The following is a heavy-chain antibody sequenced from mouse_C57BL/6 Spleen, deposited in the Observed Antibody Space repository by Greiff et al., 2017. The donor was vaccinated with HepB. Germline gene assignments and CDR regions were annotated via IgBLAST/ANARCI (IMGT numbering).Heavy chain of an antibody. J-gene: IGHJ2*01. V-gene: IGHV1-82*01. CDR3: AREGSSYGYFDY. CDR2: IYPGDGDT. Sequence: QVQLKESGPELVKPGASVKISCKASGYAFSSSWMNWVKQRPGKGLEWIGRIYPGDGDTNYNGKFKGKATLTADKSSSTAYMQLSSLTSEDSAVYFCAREGSSYGYFDYWGQGTTLTVSS. D-gene: IGHD1-1*01. CDR1: GYAFSSSW.